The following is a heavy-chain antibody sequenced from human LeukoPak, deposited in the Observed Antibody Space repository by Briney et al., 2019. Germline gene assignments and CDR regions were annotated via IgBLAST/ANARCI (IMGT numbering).Heavy chain of an antibody. Sequence: PGGSLRLSCTASGFTFGDYAMSWFRQAPGKGLEWVGFISSKGYGGTSEYGASGRGRFSTSRDDSKSIAYLQRNGLKTEDTAVYCCTRARGYSYGYSDYWGQGTLVTVSS. V-gene: IGHV3-49*03. CDR3: TRARGYSYGYSDY. J-gene: IGHJ4*02. D-gene: IGHD5-18*01. CDR1: GFTFGDYA. CDR2: ISSKGYGGTS.